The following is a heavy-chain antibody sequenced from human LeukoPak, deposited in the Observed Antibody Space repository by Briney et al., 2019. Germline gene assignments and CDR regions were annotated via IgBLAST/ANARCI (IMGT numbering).Heavy chain of an antibody. CDR2: ISAYNGNT. D-gene: IGHD5-12*01. Sequence: GASVKVSCKASGYTFTSYGISWVRQAPGQGLEWMGWISAYNGNTNYAQKLQGRVTMTTDTSTSTVYMELRSLRSDDTAVYYCARGSMVATKDPYYYYGMDVWGQGTTVTVSS. J-gene: IGHJ6*02. CDR1: GYTFTSYG. CDR3: ARGSMVATKDPYYYYGMDV. V-gene: IGHV1-18*01.